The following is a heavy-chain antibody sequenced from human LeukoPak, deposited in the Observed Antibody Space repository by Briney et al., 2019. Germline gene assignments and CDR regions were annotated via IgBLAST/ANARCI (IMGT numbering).Heavy chain of an antibody. CDR2: IYPHSGAT. CDR3: ARELSGTRAFDI. D-gene: IGHD1-1*01. V-gene: IGHV1-2*02. J-gene: IGHJ3*02. CDR1: GYIFTGYY. Sequence: GASVKVSCKASGYIFTGYYLYWVRQAPGRDFEWMGWIYPHSGATYSSQNFQGRVTMTRGTPISTAYMELTNLRFDDTAFYYCARELSGTRAFDIWGQGTMVTVSS.